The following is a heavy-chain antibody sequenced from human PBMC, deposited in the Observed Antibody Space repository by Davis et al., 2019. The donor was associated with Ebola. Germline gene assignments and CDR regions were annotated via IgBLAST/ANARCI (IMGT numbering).Heavy chain of an antibody. D-gene: IGHD1-7*01. Sequence: SVTVSCKASLGTFSSYAISWVRQAPGQGLEWTGGIIPIFGTANYAQKFQGRVTITADESTSTAYMELSSLRSEDTAVYYCARERGELELRGAFDIWGQGTMVTVSS. V-gene: IGHV1-69*13. CDR1: LGTFSSYA. J-gene: IGHJ3*02. CDR3: ARERGELELRGAFDI. CDR2: IIPIFGTA.